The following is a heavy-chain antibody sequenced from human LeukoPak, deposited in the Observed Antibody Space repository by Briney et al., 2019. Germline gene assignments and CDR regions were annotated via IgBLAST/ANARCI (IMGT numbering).Heavy chain of an antibody. Sequence: QPGGSLRLSCVASGFTFSSYAMSWVRQAPGKGLEWVSAISGSGGSTYYADSVKGRFTISRDNSKNTLYLQMNSLRAEDTAVYYCATIWAYSGYDFSDYWGQGTLVTVSS. V-gene: IGHV3-23*01. J-gene: IGHJ4*02. D-gene: IGHD5-12*01. CDR3: ATIWAYSGYDFSDY. CDR1: GFTFSSYA. CDR2: ISGSGGST.